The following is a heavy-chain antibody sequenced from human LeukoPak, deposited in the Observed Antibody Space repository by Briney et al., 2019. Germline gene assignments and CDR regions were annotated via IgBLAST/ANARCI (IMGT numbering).Heavy chain of an antibody. J-gene: IGHJ6*02. Sequence: PGGSLRLSCAASGFTVSSNYMNWVRQAPGKGLEWVSVIYSGGSTYYADSVKGRFTISRDNSKNTLYLQMNSLRAEDTAVYYCASSSYYYYYGMDVWGQGTTVTVSS. V-gene: IGHV3-66*01. CDR2: IYSGGST. D-gene: IGHD6-13*01. CDR3: ASSSYYYYYGMDV. CDR1: GFTVSSNY.